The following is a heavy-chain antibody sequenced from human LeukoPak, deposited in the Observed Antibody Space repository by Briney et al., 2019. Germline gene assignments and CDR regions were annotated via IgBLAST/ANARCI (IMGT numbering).Heavy chain of an antibody. Sequence: ASVKVSCKVSGYTFTDCYMHWVQQAPGKGREWMGLVDPEDGETIYAEKFQGRVTITADTSTDTAYMELSSLRSEDTAVYYCARLYGGNSALRFKDYWGQGTLVTVSS. J-gene: IGHJ4*02. D-gene: IGHD4-23*01. CDR1: GYTFTDCY. V-gene: IGHV1-69-2*01. CDR3: ARLYGGNSALRFKDY. CDR2: VDPEDGET.